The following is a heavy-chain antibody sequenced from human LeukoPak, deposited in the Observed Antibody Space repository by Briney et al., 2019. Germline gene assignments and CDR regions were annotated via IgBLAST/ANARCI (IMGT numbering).Heavy chain of an antibody. V-gene: IGHV1-2*02. J-gene: IGHJ4*02. CDR3: ARALYNWNDVGYDY. Sequence: ASVKVSCKASGYTFTAYYIHWVRQAPGQGLEWMGWISPNSGGTNYAQKFQGRVTMTRDTSISSSYMELSSLTSDDAAVYYCARALYNWNDVGYDYWGQGTLVTVSS. D-gene: IGHD1-1*01. CDR1: GYTFTAYY. CDR2: ISPNSGGT.